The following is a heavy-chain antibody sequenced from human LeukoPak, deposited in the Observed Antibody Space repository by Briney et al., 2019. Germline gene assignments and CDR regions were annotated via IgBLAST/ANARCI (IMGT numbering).Heavy chain of an antibody. V-gene: IGHV3-53*01. CDR3: ARDAQMATMGSPYFDY. J-gene: IGHJ4*02. D-gene: IGHD5-24*01. Sequence: GGSLRLSCAASGFTFSSYSMNWVRQAPGKGLEWVSVIYSGGSTYYADSVKGRFTLSRDNFENTVHLQMSSLTAEDTAVYYCARDAQMATMGSPYFDYWGQGTLVTVSS. CDR2: IYSGGST. CDR1: GFTFSSYS.